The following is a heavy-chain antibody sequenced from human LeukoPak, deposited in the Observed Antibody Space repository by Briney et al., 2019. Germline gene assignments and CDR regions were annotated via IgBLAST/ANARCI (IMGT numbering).Heavy chain of an antibody. CDR2: IIPIFGTA. CDR1: GGTFSSYA. CDR3: ARDLVGAAYGGYFDY. J-gene: IGHJ4*02. D-gene: IGHD1-26*01. V-gene: IGHV1-69*13. Sequence: ASVKVSCKASGGTFSSYAISWVRQAPGQGLEWMGGIIPIFGTANYAQKFQGRVTITADESTSTAYMELSSLRSEDTAVYYCARDLVGAAYGGYFDYWGQGTLVTVSS.